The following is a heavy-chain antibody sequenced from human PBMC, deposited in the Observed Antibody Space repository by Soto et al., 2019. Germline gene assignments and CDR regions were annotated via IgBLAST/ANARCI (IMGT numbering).Heavy chain of an antibody. D-gene: IGHD6-19*01. Sequence: SGPTLVNPTQTLTLTCTFSGFSLSTSGMCVSWIRQPPGKALEWLALIDWDDDKYYSTSLKTRLTISKDTSKNQVVLTMTNMDPVDTATYYCARIRSSGWYVSYFDYWGQGTPVTVSS. J-gene: IGHJ4*02. CDR1: GFSLSTSGMC. CDR3: ARIRSSGWYVSYFDY. V-gene: IGHV2-70*01. CDR2: IDWDDDK.